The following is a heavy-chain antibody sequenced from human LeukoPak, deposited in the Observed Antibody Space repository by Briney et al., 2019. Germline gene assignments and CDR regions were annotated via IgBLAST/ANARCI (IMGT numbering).Heavy chain of an antibody. J-gene: IGHJ3*02. V-gene: IGHV3-21*01. Sequence: GGSLRLSCAASGFTFTSYTMNWVRQAPGKGLEWVSDISSSGSYIDYADSVRGRFTISRDNAKNSLFLQMNSLRAEDTAVYYCARSLIADGAFDIWGQGTMVTVSS. CDR3: ARSLIADGAFDI. D-gene: IGHD2-21*01. CDR2: ISSSGSYI. CDR1: GFTFTSYT.